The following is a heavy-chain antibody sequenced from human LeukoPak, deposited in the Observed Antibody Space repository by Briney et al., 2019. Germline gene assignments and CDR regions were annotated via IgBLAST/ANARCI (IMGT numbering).Heavy chain of an antibody. Sequence: SETLSLTCSVSAVSVSSTSSYWSWLRQPPGKGLVWIGYLSYSGRTNYSPSLESRVTISADTSKNQFSLMLSSVTAADTAIYFCARLYCSRASCHLDYWGQGTLVTVSS. CDR1: AVSVSSTSSY. D-gene: IGHD2-2*01. V-gene: IGHV4-61*01. J-gene: IGHJ4*02. CDR3: ARLYCSRASCHLDY. CDR2: LSYSGRT.